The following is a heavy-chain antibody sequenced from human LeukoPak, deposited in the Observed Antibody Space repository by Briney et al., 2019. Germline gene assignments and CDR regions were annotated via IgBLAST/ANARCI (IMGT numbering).Heavy chain of an antibody. V-gene: IGHV1-2*06. D-gene: IGHD6-19*01. CDR3: ARTRYSSGWYASGYDAFDI. CDR2: INPNSGGT. Sequence: ASVKVPCKASGYTFTGYYMHWVRQAPGQGLEWMGRINPNSGGTNYAQKFQGRVTMTRDTSISTAYMELSRLRSDDTAVYYCARTRYSSGWYASGYDAFDIWGQGTMVTVSS. CDR1: GYTFTGYY. J-gene: IGHJ3*02.